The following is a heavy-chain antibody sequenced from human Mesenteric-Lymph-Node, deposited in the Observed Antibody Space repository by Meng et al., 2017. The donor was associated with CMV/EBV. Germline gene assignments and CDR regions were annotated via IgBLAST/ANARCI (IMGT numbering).Heavy chain of an antibody. CDR1: GGSISSSSYY. Sequence: GSLRLSCTVSGGSISSSSYYWGWIRQPPGKGLEWIGSIYYSGSTYYNPSLKSRVTISVDTSRNQFSLRLNSVTAADTAVYYCAKYGSPYSFDPWGQGALVTVSS. V-gene: IGHV4-39*07. J-gene: IGHJ5*02. D-gene: IGHD3-22*01. CDR2: IYYSGST. CDR3: AKYGSPYSFDP.